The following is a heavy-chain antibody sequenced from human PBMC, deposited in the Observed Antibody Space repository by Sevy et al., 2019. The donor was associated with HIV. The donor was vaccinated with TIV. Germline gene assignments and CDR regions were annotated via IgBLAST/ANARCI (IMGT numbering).Heavy chain of an antibody. CDR2: ISYDGSNK. J-gene: IGHJ6*02. CDR3: AKDQTDVVVVAATPYTTGYYYGMDV. D-gene: IGHD2-15*01. CDR1: GFTFSSYG. Sequence: GGSLRLSCAASGFTFSSYGMYWVRQAPGKGLEWVAVISYDGSNKYYADSVKGRFTISRDNSKNTLYLQMNSLRAEDTAVYYCAKDQTDVVVVAATPYTTGYYYGMDVWGQGTTVTVSS. V-gene: IGHV3-30*18.